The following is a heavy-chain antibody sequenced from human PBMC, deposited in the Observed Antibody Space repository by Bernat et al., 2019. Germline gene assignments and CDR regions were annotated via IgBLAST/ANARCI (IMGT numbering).Heavy chain of an antibody. CDR3: AKDPGWSPGTTLGY. CDR1: GFTFSSYA. CDR2: ISGSGGSN. D-gene: IGHD2/OR15-2a*01. J-gene: IGHJ4*02. V-gene: IGHV3-23*01. Sequence: EVQLLESGGGLVQPGGSLRLSCAASGFTFSSYAMSWVRQAPGKGLEWVSAISGSGGSNYYADSVKGRFTIARDNSKNTLYLQMNSLRAEDTAVYYCAKDPGWSPGTTLGYWGQGTLVTVSS.